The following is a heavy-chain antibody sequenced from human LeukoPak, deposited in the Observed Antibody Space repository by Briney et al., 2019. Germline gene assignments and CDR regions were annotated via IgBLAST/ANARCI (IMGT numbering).Heavy chain of an antibody. J-gene: IGHJ4*02. Sequence: GASVKVSCKASGYTFTSYDINWVRQATGQGLEWMGWMDPNSGNTGYAQKFQGRVPMTRNTSISTAYMELSSLRSEDTAVYYCAKYYYYDSSAITDWGQGTLVTVSS. CDR2: MDPNSGNT. D-gene: IGHD3-22*01. CDR3: AKYYYYDSSAITD. V-gene: IGHV1-8*01. CDR1: GYTFTSYD.